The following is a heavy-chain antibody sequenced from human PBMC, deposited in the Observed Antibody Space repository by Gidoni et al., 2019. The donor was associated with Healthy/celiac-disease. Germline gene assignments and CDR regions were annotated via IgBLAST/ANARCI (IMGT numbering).Heavy chain of an antibody. CDR3: ARDHDFWSGYYHDY. Sequence: EVQLVESGGGLVQPGGSLRLSCAASGFTFSSYWMSWVRQAPGKGLEWEANIKQDGSEKYYVDSVKGRFTISRDNAKNSLYLQMNSLRAEDTAVYYCARDHDFWSGYYHDYWGQGTLVTVSS. J-gene: IGHJ4*02. CDR2: IKQDGSEK. D-gene: IGHD3-3*01. CDR1: GFTFSSYW. V-gene: IGHV3-7*03.